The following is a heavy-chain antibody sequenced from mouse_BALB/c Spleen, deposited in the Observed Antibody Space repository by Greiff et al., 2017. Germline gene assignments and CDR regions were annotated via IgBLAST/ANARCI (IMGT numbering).Heavy chain of an antibody. CDR1: GFTFSSYT. CDR2: ISSGGGNT. Sequence: EVKLMESGGGLVKPGGSLKLSCAASGFTFSSYTMSWVRQTPEKRLEWVATISSGGGNTYYPDSVKGRFTISRDNAKNNLYLQMSSLRSEDTALYYCARYRHYFDYWGQGTTLTVSS. V-gene: IGHV5-9*03. CDR3: ARYRHYFDY. J-gene: IGHJ2*01.